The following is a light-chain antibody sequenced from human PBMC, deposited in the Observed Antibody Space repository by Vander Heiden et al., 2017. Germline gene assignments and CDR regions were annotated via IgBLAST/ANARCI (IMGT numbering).Light chain of an antibody. J-gene: IGKJ1*01. CDR1: QSVSSN. CDR2: GAS. V-gene: IGKV3-15*01. Sequence: EIVMTQSPATLSVSPGERATLSCRASQSVSSNLAWYQQKPGQAPRLLIYGASTRATGIPARFSGSGSGTEFTLTISSLQSEDFAVYYCQQDNNWPQTFGQGTKGEIK. CDR3: QQDNNWPQT.